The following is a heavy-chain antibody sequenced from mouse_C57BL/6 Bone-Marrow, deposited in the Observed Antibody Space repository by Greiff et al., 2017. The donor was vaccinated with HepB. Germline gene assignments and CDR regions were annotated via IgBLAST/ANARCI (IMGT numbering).Heavy chain of an antibody. CDR3: ARPFYYYGSYYFDY. CDR2: IYPGSGST. D-gene: IGHD1-1*01. CDR1: GYTFTSYW. Sequence: VQLQQPGAELVKPGASVKMSCEASGYTFTSYWITWVKQRPGQGLEWIGDIYPGSGSTNYNEKFKSKATLTVDTSSSTAYMQLSSLTSEDSAVYYCARPFYYYGSYYFDYWGQGTTLTVSS. V-gene: IGHV1-55*01. J-gene: IGHJ2*01.